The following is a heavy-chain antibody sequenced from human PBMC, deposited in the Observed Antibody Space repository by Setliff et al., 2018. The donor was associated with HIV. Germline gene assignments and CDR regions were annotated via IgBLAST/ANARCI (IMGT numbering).Heavy chain of an antibody. Sequence: SVKVSCKASGYTFTSYGISWVRQAPGQGLEWMGWISAYNGNTNYAQKLQGRVTMTTDTSTSTAYMELRSLRSDDMAVYYCARDRGLTMVRGVIIDYWGQGTLVTVSS. CDR2: ISAYNGNT. V-gene: IGHV1-18*03. D-gene: IGHD3-10*01. CDR1: GYTFTSYG. CDR3: ARDRGLTMVRGVIIDY. J-gene: IGHJ4*02.